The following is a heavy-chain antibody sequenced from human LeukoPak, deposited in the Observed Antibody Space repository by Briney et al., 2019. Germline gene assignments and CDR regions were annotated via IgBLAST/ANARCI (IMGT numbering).Heavy chain of an antibody. CDR2: INWDGGST. D-gene: IGHD6-13*01. CDR3: ARLIAGTYFDY. Sequence: GGSLRLSCAASGFTFDDYGMSWVRQAPGKGLEWVSGINWDGGSTGYADSVKGRFTISRDNAKNSLYLQMNSLRAEDTALYYCARLIAGTYFDYWGQGTLVTVSS. J-gene: IGHJ4*02. V-gene: IGHV3-20*04. CDR1: GFTFDDYG.